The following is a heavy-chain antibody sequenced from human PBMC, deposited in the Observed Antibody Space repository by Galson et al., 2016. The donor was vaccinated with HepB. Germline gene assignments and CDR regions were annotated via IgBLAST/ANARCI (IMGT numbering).Heavy chain of an antibody. CDR2: ISNDGTNK. CDR1: GFTFSNYA. CDR3: ARNYESGGYLSAFDYYGVDV. V-gene: IGHV3-30*04. D-gene: IGHD3-22*01. J-gene: IGHJ6*02. Sequence: SLRLSCAASGFTFSNYAMQWVRQAPGKGLEWVALISNDGTNKHLADSVRGRFTISRDNSENTLYVQMSSLRIEDTAVYFCARNYESGGYLSAFDYYGVDVWGPGTTVTVSS.